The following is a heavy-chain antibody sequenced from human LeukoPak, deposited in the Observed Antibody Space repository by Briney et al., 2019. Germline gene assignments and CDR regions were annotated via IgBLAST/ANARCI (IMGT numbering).Heavy chain of an antibody. D-gene: IGHD5-12*01. CDR1: AFPFSDYD. CDR2: ISSSGSTI. Sequence: GGSLRLSCAASAFPFSDYDMSWIRQAPGKGLEWVSYISSSGSTIYYADSVKGRFTISRDNAKNSLYLQMNSLRAEDTAVYYCARVEASGYDYGAFDYWGQGTLVTVSS. CDR3: ARVEASGYDYGAFDY. J-gene: IGHJ4*01. V-gene: IGHV3-11*04.